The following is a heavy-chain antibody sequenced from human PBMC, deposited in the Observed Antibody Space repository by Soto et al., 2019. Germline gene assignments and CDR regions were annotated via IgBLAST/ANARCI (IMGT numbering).Heavy chain of an antibody. V-gene: IGHV4-59*01. CDR3: ARVARKYRGGYYYSTGMDV. CDR1: RVSSNSYS. D-gene: IGHD6-6*01. Sequence: PSGILSLTCTVERVSSNSYSWRWFRQPPGKGLEWIGYIYYSGSTNYNPSLKSRVTISVDTSKNQFSLKLSSVTAADTAVYYCARVARKYRGGYYYSTGMDVWLEGATVT. CDR2: IYYSGST. J-gene: IGHJ6*02.